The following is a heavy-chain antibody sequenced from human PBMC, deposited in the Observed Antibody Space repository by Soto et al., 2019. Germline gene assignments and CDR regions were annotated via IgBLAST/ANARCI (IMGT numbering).Heavy chain of an antibody. CDR2: IYYSGST. D-gene: IGHD3-3*01. V-gene: IGHV4-31*03. Sequence: SETLSLTCTVSGGSISSGGYYWGWIRQHPGKGLEWIGYIYYSGSTYYNPSLKSRVTISVDTSKNQFSLKLSSVTAADTAVYYCARSVSTIFGTYYYYYGMDVWGQGTTVTVSS. CDR3: ARSVSTIFGTYYYYYGMDV. CDR1: GGSISSGGYY. J-gene: IGHJ6*02.